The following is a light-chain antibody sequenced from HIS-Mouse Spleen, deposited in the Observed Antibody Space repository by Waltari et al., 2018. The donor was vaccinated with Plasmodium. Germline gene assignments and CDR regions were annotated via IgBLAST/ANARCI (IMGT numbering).Light chain of an antibody. J-gene: IGKJ3*01. CDR1: QSVSSN. CDR3: QQYNNWSFT. V-gene: IGKV3-15*01. Sequence: VLTQPPSVSVAPGERATLSCRASQSVSSNLAWYQQKPGQAPRLLIYGASTRATGIPARFSGSGSGTEFTLTISSLQSEDFAVYYCQQYNNWSFTFGPGTKVDIK. CDR2: GAS.